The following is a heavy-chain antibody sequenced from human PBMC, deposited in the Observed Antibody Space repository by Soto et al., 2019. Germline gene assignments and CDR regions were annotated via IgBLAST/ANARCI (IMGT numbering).Heavy chain of an antibody. J-gene: IGHJ3*02. V-gene: IGHV4-39*01. CDR2: IYYSGTT. CDR1: GGSISSSSYY. D-gene: IGHD1-1*01. Sequence: QLQLQESGPGLVKPSETLSLTCTVSGGSISSSSYYWGWIRQSPGKGLESIGSIYYSGTTYYSPSLKSRVTISVDTSKNQFSLKLSSVTAADTAVYYCARRMIQQPPQNGAFDIWGQGTMVTVSS. CDR3: ARRMIQQPPQNGAFDI.